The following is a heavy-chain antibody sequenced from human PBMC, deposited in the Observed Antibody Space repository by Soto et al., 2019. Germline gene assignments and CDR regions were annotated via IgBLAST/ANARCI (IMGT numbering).Heavy chain of an antibody. CDR2: IYWDDDK. Sequence: QITLNESGPTQVKPRQTLTLTCTFSGFSLTTSGVGVGWIRQSPGKAPEWLALIYWDDDKRYSPSLKSRLTIHKHTSKNQVVLTLADLDTAATATYYCAHRVLRTVFALVTTTAIYFDFWGQGAQVPVSS. CDR1: GFSLTTSGVG. CDR3: AHRVLRTVFALVTTTAIYFDF. D-gene: IGHD3-3*01. V-gene: IGHV2-5*02. J-gene: IGHJ4*02.